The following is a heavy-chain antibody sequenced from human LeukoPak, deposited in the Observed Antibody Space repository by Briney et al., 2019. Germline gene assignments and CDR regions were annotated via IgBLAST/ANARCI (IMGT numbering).Heavy chain of an antibody. CDR1: GFTFSSYS. CDR2: ISSSSSYI. J-gene: IGHJ3*02. V-gene: IGHV3-21*01. D-gene: IGHD2-2*01. Sequence: GGSLRLSCAASGFTFSSYSMNWVRQAPGKGLEWVSSISSSSSYIYYADSVKGRFTISRDNAKNSLYLQMNSLRAEDTAVYYCAVVPAGYAFDIWGQGTMVTISS. CDR3: AVVPAGYAFDI.